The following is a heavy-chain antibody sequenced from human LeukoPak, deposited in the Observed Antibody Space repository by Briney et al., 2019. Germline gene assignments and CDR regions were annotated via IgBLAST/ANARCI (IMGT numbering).Heavy chain of an antibody. CDR3: ARCPQWVVVSVGYYFDY. D-gene: IGHD6-19*01. J-gene: IGHJ4*02. CDR1: GYTFTSYD. V-gene: IGHV1-8*01. CDR2: MNPNSGNT. Sequence: ASVKVSWKASGYTFTSYDINWVRQATGQGLEWVGWMNPNSGNTGYAQKFQGRVTMTMNTSISTAYLELSSLSSEDTAVYYCARCPQWVVVSVGYYFDYWGQGTLVTVSA.